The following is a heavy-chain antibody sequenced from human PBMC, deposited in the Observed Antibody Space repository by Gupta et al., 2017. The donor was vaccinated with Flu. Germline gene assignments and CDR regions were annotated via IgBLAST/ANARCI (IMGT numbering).Heavy chain of an antibody. D-gene: IGHD3-10*01. V-gene: IGHV3-21*01. CDR3: AIGGDYYRDAFDI. CDR2: ISSSSSYI. CDR1: GFTFSSYS. J-gene: IGHJ3*02. Sequence: EVQLVESGGGLVKPGGSLRLSCAASGFTFSSYSMNWVGQAPGKGLEWVSSISSSSSYIYDADALKGRFTISRDNAKNARYLQMKRMRDEDTAVYYCAIGGDYYRDAFDIWGQGTMVTVSS.